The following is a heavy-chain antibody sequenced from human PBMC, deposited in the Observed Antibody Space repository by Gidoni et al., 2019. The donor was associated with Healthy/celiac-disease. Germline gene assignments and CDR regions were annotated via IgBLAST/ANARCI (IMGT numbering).Heavy chain of an antibody. V-gene: IGHV4-31*03. CDR3: ARDRESTYYGSGSYYHAFDI. Sequence: QVQLQESGPGLVKPSQTLSLTCTVSGGSISSGGYYWSWIRQHPGKGLEWIGYIYYSGSTYYNPSLKSRVTMSVDTSKNQFSLKLSSVTAADTAVYYCARDRESTYYGSGSYYHAFDIWGQGTMVTVSS. CDR1: GGSISSGGYY. J-gene: IGHJ3*02. D-gene: IGHD3-10*01. CDR2: IYYSGST.